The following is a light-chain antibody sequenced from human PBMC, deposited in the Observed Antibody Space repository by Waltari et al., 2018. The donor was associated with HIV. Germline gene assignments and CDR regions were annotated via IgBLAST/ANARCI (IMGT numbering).Light chain of an antibody. V-gene: IGLV2-23*01. J-gene: IGLJ2*01. CDR1: SSDVGRYNL. CDR3: CSYAGSSTLEV. CDR2: EGS. Sequence: QSALTQPASVSGSAGQSITISCTGTSSDVGRYNLASWYQQHPGKAPKLMIYEGSKRPSGVSNRFSGSKSGNPASLTISGLQAEDEADYYCCSYAGSSTLEVFGGGTKLTVL.